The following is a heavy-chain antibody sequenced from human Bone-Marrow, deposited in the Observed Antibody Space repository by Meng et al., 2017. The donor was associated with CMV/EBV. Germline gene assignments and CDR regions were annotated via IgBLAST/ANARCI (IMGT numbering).Heavy chain of an antibody. Sequence: SVKVSCKASGGTFSSYAISWVRQAPGQGLEWMGGIIPIFGTANYAQKFQGRVTITTDESTSTAYMELSSLRSEDTAVYYCARGITYYDFWSGSNYYYYGMDVWGPGTTVTGSS. V-gene: IGHV1-69*05. J-gene: IGHJ6*02. D-gene: IGHD3-3*01. CDR2: IIPIFGTA. CDR1: GGTFSSYA. CDR3: ARGITYYDFWSGSNYYYYGMDV.